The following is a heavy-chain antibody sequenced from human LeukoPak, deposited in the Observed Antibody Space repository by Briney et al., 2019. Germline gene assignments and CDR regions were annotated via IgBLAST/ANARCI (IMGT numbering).Heavy chain of an antibody. CDR2: IIPIFGTA. V-gene: IGHV1-69*05. CDR3: ARGVATPQTGYNWFDP. CDR1: GGTFSSYA. J-gene: IGHJ5*02. D-gene: IGHD5-12*01. Sequence: SVKVSCKASGGTFSSYAISWVRQAPGQGLEWMGGIIPIFGTANYAQKFQGRVTITTDESTSTSYMELSSLRPEDTAVYYCARGVATPQTGYNWFDPWGQGTLVTVSS.